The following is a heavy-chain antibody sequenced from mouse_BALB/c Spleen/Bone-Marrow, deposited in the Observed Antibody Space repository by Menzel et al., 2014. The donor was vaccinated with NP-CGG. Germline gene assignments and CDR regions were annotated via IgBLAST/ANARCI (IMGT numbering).Heavy chain of an antibody. CDR1: GFTFSSYI. V-gene: IGHV5-12-2*01. CDR2: ISNGGGST. Sequence: EVMLVESGGGLVQPGGSLKISCAASGFTFSSYIMSWVRQTPEKRLEWVAYISNGGGSTYSPDTVKGRFTISRDNAKNTLYLQMISLKSEDTAMYYCARQGVYYGKTYYAMDYWGQGTSVTVSS. CDR3: ARQGVYYGKTYYAMDY. D-gene: IGHD2-1*01. J-gene: IGHJ4*01.